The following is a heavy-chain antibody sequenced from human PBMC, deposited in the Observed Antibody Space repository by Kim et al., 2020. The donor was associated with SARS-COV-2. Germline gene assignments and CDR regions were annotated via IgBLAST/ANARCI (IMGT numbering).Heavy chain of an antibody. CDR2: TYYRSAWYD. CDR1: GDTVSSYSFT. V-gene: IGHV6-1*01. D-gene: IGHD2-8*02. CDR3: ARGADSTGTDFDY. J-gene: IGHJ4*02. Sequence: SQTPSLTCVISGDTVSSYSFTWHWIRQSPSRGLEWLGRTYYRSAWYDEYAMSVKSRITVAAEPTRNQFFLHLRSVTPEDTAVYFCARGADSTGTDFDYWGQGTPVTVAS.